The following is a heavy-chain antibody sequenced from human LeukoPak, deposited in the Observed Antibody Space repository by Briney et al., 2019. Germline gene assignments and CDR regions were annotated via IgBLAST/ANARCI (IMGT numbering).Heavy chain of an antibody. J-gene: IGHJ4*02. V-gene: IGHV3-23*01. D-gene: IGHD3-10*01. CDR3: HGEEVPFDY. CDR1: GFTVSSYW. CDR2: ISGSGGST. Sequence: QAGGSLRLSCAASGFTVSSYWMTWVRQAPGKGLEWVSAISGSGGSTYYADSVKGRFTISRDNSKDTLYLQMNSPRAEDTAVYYCHGEEVPFDYWGQGTLVTVSS.